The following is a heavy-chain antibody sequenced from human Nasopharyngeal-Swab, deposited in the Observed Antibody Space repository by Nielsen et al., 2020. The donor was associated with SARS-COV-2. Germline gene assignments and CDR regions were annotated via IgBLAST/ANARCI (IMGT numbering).Heavy chain of an antibody. V-gene: IGHV4-39*01. CDR3: ARHEGHEDYFDY. J-gene: IGHJ4*02. CDR2: IYYSGST. Sequence: WIRQPPGKGLEWIGSIYYSGSTYYNPSLKSRVTISVDTSKNQSSLKLSSVTAADTAVYYCARHEGHEDYFDYWGQGTLVTVSS.